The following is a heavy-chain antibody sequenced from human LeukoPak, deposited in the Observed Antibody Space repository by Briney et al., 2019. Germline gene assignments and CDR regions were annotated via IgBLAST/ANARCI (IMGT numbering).Heavy chain of an antibody. CDR1: GYTHTELS. Sequence: GASVKVSCKVSGYTHTELSMHWVRQAPGKGLEWMGGFDPEDGETIYAQKFQGRVTMTEDTSTDTAYMELSSLRSEDTAVYYCATRRSSGYYVSFDYWGQGTLVTVSS. CDR3: ATRRSSGYYVSFDY. D-gene: IGHD3-22*01. CDR2: FDPEDGET. V-gene: IGHV1-24*01. J-gene: IGHJ4*02.